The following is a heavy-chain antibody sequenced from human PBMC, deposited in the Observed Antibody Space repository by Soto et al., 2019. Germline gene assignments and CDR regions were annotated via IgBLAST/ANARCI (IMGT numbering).Heavy chain of an antibody. J-gene: IGHJ4*02. CDR1: GFTFSRYA. CDR2: ITGSGDNT. V-gene: IGHV3-23*01. Sequence: GGSLRLSCAATGFTFSRYAMSWVRQAPGKGLEWVSAITGSGDNTYYADSVKGRFTVSRDSSKNTLYLQMNSLRAEDTAVYYCAKRRDAFDNWGQGTLVTVSS. CDR3: AKRRDAFDN.